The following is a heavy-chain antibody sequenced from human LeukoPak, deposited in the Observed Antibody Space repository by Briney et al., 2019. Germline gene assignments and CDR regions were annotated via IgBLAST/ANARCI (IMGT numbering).Heavy chain of an antibody. J-gene: IGHJ4*02. CDR1: GFTFSTYS. Sequence: GGSLRLSCTASGFTFSTYSMDWVRQAPGMGLEWVSSISSSSSYIYYADSVKGRFTISRDNAKNSLYLQMNSLRAEDTAVYYCARGSDPYYYDSSGYYYTFDYWGQGTLVTVSS. CDR2: ISSSSSYI. D-gene: IGHD3-22*01. V-gene: IGHV3-21*01. CDR3: ARGSDPYYYDSSGYYYTFDY.